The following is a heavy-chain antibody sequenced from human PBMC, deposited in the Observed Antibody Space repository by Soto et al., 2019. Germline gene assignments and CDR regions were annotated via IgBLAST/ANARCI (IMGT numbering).Heavy chain of an antibody. J-gene: IGHJ5*02. D-gene: IGHD3-10*01. CDR1: GGSISSSNW. CDR3: ARAEIWFGESNWVDP. V-gene: IGHV4-4*02. Sequence: QVQLQESGPGLVKPSGTLSLTCAVSGGSISSSNWWSWVRQPPGKGLEWIGEIYHSGSTNYNPSLKSRVTISVDKAKNPFSLKLSSVTAADTAVYYCARAEIWFGESNWVDPWGQGTLVTVSS. CDR2: IYHSGST.